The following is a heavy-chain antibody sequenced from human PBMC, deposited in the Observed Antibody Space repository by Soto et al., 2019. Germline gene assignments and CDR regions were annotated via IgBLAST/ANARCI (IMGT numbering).Heavy chain of an antibody. J-gene: IGHJ5*01. V-gene: IGHV4-4*02. D-gene: IGHD3-9*01. CDR3: ARSSGFFDTSLLDT. CDR2: VYHTGTT. CDR1: GDSISIINW. Sequence: SETLSLTCDVSGDSISIINWWIWVRQPPGKGLQWIGEVYHTGTTNYNPSLKSRVTISVDKSQNHFSLNVTSVTAADTAVYYCARSSGFFDTSLLDTWGQGALVTVSS.